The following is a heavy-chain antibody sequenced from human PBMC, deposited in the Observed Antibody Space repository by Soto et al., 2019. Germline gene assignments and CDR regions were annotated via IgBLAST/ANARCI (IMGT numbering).Heavy chain of an antibody. CDR3: ARGIADYGDYSHLAY. CDR1: GGTFSSYT. V-gene: IGHV1-69*02. Sequence: QVQLVQSGAEVKKPGSSVKVSCKASGGTFSSYTISWVRQAPGQGLEWMGRIIPILGIANYAQKFQGRVTITADKSTSTADMELSSLRSEDTAVYYCARGIADYGDYSHLAYSGHGSLVTVAS. J-gene: IGHJ4*01. D-gene: IGHD4-17*01. CDR2: IIPILGIA.